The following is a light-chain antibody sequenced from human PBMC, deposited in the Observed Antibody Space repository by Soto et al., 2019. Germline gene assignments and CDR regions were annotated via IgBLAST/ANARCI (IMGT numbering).Light chain of an antibody. Sequence: EVVCTHSANTLSLSPVERAALSCWASQSLRSSYLAWYQRKPGQAPRLLMFGASRRATGIPDRFNGSGSGTDFILTISRLEPEDVAVYYCQQHGTSPYTFGQGTRLEIK. V-gene: IGKV3-20*01. CDR2: GAS. CDR1: QSLRSSY. CDR3: QQHGTSPYT. J-gene: IGKJ5*01.